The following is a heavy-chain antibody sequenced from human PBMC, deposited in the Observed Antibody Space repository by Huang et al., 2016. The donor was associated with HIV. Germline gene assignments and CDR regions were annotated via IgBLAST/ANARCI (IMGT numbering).Heavy chain of an antibody. Sequence: QLQLVQSRAEVKKPGASVKVSFKVSEYTLTELSRHWVRQPPGKGLEWLGGLNPEIGETIDAQKFQGRVTMTEDTATETAFMELSGLRPEDTAVYYCATGFDVFFDFWGQGTLVTVSS. CDR1: EYTLTELS. CDR3: ATGFDVFFDF. V-gene: IGHV1-24*01. J-gene: IGHJ4*02. D-gene: IGHD3-9*01. CDR2: LNPEIGET.